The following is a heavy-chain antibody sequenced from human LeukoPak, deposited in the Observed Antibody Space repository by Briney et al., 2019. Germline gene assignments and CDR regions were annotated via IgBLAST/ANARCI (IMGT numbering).Heavy chain of an antibody. Sequence: PGGPLRLSCAASGFTFSDYYMSWIRQAPGKGLEWVSYISSSGSTIYYADSVKGRFTISRDNAKNSLYLQMNSLRAEDTAVYYCARAMTYYYDSSGYVARWGQGTLVTVSS. CDR1: GFTFSDYY. CDR3: ARAMTYYYDSSGYVAR. V-gene: IGHV3-11*01. D-gene: IGHD3-22*01. J-gene: IGHJ4*02. CDR2: ISSSGSTI.